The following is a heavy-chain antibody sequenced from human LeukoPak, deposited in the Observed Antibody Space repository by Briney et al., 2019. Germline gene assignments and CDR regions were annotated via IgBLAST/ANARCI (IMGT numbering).Heavy chain of an antibody. CDR2: INLYSGGT. V-gene: IGHV1-2*02. CDR1: GYTFTGYD. CDR3: ASEGGHCSSTSCHRRANWFDP. Sequence: ASVKVSCKASGYTFTGYDMHWVRQAPGHGLEWMGWINLYSGGTNYAQKLLGRVTMTRDTSISTAYMELSRLRSDDTAVYYCASEGGHCSSTSCHRRANWFDPWGQGTLVTVSS. J-gene: IGHJ5*02. D-gene: IGHD2-2*01.